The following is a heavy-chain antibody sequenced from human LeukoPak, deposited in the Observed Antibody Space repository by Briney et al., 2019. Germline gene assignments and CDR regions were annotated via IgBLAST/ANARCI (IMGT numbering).Heavy chain of an antibody. CDR2: IIPIFGTA. CDR1: GGTFSSYA. D-gene: IGHD1-26*01. V-gene: IGHV1-69*13. Sequence: GASVKVSCKASGGTFSSYAISWVRQAPGQGLEWMGGIIPIFGTANYAQKFQGRVTITADESTSTAYMELSSLRSEDTAVYYCARDGSGSNIVDYWGQGTLVTVSS. CDR3: ARDGSGSNIVDY. J-gene: IGHJ4*02.